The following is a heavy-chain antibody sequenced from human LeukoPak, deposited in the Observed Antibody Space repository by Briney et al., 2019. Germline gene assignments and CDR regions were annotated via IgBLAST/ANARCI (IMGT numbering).Heavy chain of an antibody. CDR2: IRTTGDT. D-gene: IGHD6-19*01. CDR3: ARQSGSGWYVGDDGFDR. V-gene: IGHV3-13*01. Sequence: GGSLTLACAASGFTFSSYDIHWVRQSARGGLEWVSSIRTTGDTHYVGSVTGPPTISRENDRHSVYLQMHSLGDGDTAGHCCARQSGSGWYVGDDGFDRWRKGTIATVAS. CDR1: GFTFSSYD. J-gene: IGHJ3*01.